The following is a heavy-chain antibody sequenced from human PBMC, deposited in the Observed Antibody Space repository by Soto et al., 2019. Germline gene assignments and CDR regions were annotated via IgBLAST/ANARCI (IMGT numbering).Heavy chain of an antibody. D-gene: IGHD4-4*01. Sequence: SETLSLTCTVSGGSISSSRYFWGWIRQPPGKGLEWIGSIYYSGSTYYNPSLKSRVTVSVDTSKNQFSLKLSSVTAADTAVYYCARHPSNFWFDPWGQGTLVTVSS. CDR3: ARHPSNFWFDP. CDR2: IYYSGST. V-gene: IGHV4-39*01. J-gene: IGHJ5*02. CDR1: GGSISSSRYF.